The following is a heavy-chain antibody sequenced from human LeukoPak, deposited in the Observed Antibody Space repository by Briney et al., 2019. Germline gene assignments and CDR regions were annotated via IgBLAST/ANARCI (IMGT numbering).Heavy chain of an antibody. J-gene: IGHJ4*02. D-gene: IGHD3-22*01. CDR3: AKSSGDYFFDY. Sequence: AASVKVSCKASGYNFNSHDINWVRQATGQGLEWLGRMNPNSGNAAYAQKLQGRVTMTWDSSTNTAYLEVIALRSDDTAVYYCAKSSGDYFFDYWGQGTLVTVSS. V-gene: IGHV1-8*01. CDR1: GYNFNSHD. CDR2: MNPNSGNA.